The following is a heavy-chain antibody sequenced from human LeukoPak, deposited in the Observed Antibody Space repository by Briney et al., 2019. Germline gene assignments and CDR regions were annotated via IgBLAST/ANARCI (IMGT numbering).Heavy chain of an antibody. Sequence: SETLSLTCAVYGGSFSGYYWSWIRQPPGKGLEWIGEINHSGSTNYNPSLKSRVTISVDTSKNQFSLKLSSVTAADTAVYYCARGETDTAMAVNWFDPWGQGTLVTVSS. J-gene: IGHJ5*02. CDR1: GGSFSGYY. CDR3: ARGETDTAMAVNWFDP. D-gene: IGHD5-18*01. CDR2: INHSGST. V-gene: IGHV4-34*01.